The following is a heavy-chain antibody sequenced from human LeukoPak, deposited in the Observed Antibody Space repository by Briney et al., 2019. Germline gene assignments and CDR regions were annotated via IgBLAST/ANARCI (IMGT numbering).Heavy chain of an antibody. D-gene: IGHD3-9*01. CDR2: INPNSGGT. CDR3: ARTNRYYDILTGLNWFDP. J-gene: IGHJ5*02. V-gene: IGHV1-2*02. Sequence: ASVKVSCKASGYTFTGYYMHWVRQAPGQGLEWMGWINPNSGGTNYAQKFQGRVTMTRDTSTSTAYMELRSLRSDDTAVYYCARTNRYYDILTGLNWFDPWGQGTLVTVSS. CDR1: GYTFTGYY.